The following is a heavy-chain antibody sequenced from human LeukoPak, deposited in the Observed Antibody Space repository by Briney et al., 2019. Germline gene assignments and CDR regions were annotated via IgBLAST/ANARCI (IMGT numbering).Heavy chain of an antibody. Sequence: SETLSLTCTVSGGSISSSSYYWGWIRQPPGKGLEWIGSIYYSGSTYYNPSLKSRVTISVDTSKNQFSLKLSSVTAADTAVYYCARAPKVRGVIGYYYYYYMDVWGKGTTVTVSS. CDR2: IYYSGST. CDR3: ARAPKVRGVIGYYYYYYMDV. CDR1: GGSISSSSYY. J-gene: IGHJ6*03. V-gene: IGHV4-39*01. D-gene: IGHD3-10*01.